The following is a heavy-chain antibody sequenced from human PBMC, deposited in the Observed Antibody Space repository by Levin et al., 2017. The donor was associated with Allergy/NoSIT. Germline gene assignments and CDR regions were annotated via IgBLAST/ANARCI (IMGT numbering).Heavy chain of an antibody. J-gene: IGHJ3*01. Sequence: GGSLRLSCAVSGFTISDYAMAWVRQAPGKGLEWVSVITGGGFNTYYGDSVKGRFTVSRDDSKDTLYLELNSLRAEDTAVYYCAKKQGGTSGFSFDVWGQGTMVTVSS. CDR2: ITGGGFNT. D-gene: IGHD1-1*01. V-gene: IGHV3-23*01. CDR1: GFTISDYA. CDR3: AKKQGGTSGFSFDV.